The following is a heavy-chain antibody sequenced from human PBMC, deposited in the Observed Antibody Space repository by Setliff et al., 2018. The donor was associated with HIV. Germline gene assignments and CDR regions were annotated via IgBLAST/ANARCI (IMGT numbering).Heavy chain of an antibody. J-gene: IGHJ4*02. CDR1: GFTFSSYS. CDR2: ISSSSSYI. CDR3: ARGPTLFDY. D-gene: IGHD1-26*01. V-gene: IGHV3-21*01. Sequence: GESLRLSCAASGFTFSSYSMNWVRQAPGKGLEWVSSISSSSSYIYYADSVKGRFTISRDNAKNSPYLQMNSLRAEDTAVYYCARGPTLFDYWGQGTLVTVSS.